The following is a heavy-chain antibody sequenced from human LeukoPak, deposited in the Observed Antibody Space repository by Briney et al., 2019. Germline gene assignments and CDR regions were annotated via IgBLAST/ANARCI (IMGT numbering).Heavy chain of an antibody. J-gene: IGHJ5*02. D-gene: IGHD2-2*01. CDR1: GYTFTGYY. CDR2: INPNSGGT. CDR3: ARGGDIVVVPAAMTIAFPDGP. Sequence: GASVKVSCKASGYTFTGYYMHWVRQAPGQGLEWMGWINPNSGGTNYAQKLQGRVTMTTDTSTSTAYMELRSLRSDDTAVYYCARGGDIVVVPAAMTIAFPDGPWGQGTLVTVSS. V-gene: IGHV1-2*02.